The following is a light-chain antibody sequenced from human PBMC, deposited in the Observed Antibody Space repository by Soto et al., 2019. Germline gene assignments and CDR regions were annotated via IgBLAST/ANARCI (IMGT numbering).Light chain of an antibody. J-gene: IGKJ1*01. CDR2: GAS. Sequence: EIVLTQSPGTLSLSPGERATLSCRASQSVSSSYLAWYQQKPGQAPRLLIYGASSRATGIPDGFSGSGSGTDFTLTISRLEPEDFAVYYCQQYDSSPKTFGQGTKVDMK. CDR1: QSVSSSY. V-gene: IGKV3-20*01. CDR3: QQYDSSPKT.